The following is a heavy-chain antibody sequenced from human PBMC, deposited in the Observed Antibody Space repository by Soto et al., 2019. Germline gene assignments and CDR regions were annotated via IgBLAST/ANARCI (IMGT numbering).Heavy chain of an antibody. V-gene: IGHV4-59*08. Sequence: SETLSLTCTVSGGSINNYYWTWIRQPPGMGLEWIGYVYYTGTTSYNPSLKSRVTISIDGSKNQISLKLSSVTAGDTAFYYCARLGAYYQSLDTWGQGTLVTVSS. CDR3: ARLGAYYQSLDT. J-gene: IGHJ5*02. CDR2: VYYTGTT. CDR1: GGSINNYY. D-gene: IGHD3-22*01.